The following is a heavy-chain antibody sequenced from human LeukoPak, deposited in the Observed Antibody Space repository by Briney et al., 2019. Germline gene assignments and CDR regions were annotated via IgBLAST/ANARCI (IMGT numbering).Heavy chain of an antibody. CDR3: ARDRAWNYFDY. D-gene: IGHD3-3*01. CDR1: VFTFSRHG. Sequence: PGGSLRLSCAPSVFTFSRHGMHCLRQAPRKGLEWVAIISNDGSRKYYAHSVEGRFTISRDNSKNTLYLQMDSLRAEDTAVYYCARDRAWNYFDYWGQGTLVTVSS. V-gene: IGHV3-30*03. CDR2: ISNDGSRK. J-gene: IGHJ4*02.